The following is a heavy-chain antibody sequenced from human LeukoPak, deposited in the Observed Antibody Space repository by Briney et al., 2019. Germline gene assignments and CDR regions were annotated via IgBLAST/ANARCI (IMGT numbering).Heavy chain of an antibody. CDR1: GGSISSYY. V-gene: IGHV4-59*01. D-gene: IGHD3-22*01. Sequence: SETLSLTCTVSGGSISSYYWSWIRQPPGKGLEWIGYIYYSGSTKYNPSLKSRVTISVDTSKNQFSLKLSSVTAADTAVYYCARSGRHYDSSGYWTGGQGTLVTVSS. J-gene: IGHJ4*02. CDR3: ARSGRHYDSSGYWT. CDR2: IYYSGST.